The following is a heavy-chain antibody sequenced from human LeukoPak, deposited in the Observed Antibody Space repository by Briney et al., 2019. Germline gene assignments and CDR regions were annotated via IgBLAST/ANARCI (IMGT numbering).Heavy chain of an antibody. D-gene: IGHD1-14*01. Sequence: GGSLRLSCVASGFSVGSNYMSWVRQAPGKGLEWVSLYSGGAIRYADSVKGRFTISRDSSKNTLFLQMNDLTVEDTARYYCARRPGNWGQGILVTVSS. V-gene: IGHV3-53*01. CDR1: GFSVGSNY. CDR2: YSGGAI. J-gene: IGHJ4*02. CDR3: ARRPGN.